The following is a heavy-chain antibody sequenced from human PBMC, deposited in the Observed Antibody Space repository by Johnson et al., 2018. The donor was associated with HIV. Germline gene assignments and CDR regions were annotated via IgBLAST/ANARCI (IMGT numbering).Heavy chain of an antibody. V-gene: IGHV3-30-3*01. CDR2: ISYDGSDK. CDR3: ARDHSGYDSVTAASDI. J-gene: IGHJ3*02. Sequence: QVQLVESGGGVVQPGRSLRLSCAASGFTFSSYAMHWVRQAPGKGLEWVAVISYDGSDKYYADSVKGRFTISRDNSKNTLYLEMNSLRAEDTAVYYYARDHSGYDSVTAASDIWGQGTMVTVSS. D-gene: IGHD5-12*01. CDR1: GFTFSSYA.